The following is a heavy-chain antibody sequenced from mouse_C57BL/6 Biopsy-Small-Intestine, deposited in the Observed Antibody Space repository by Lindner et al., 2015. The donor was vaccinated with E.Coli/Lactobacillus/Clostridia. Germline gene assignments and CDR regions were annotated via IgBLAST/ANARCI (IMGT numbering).Heavy chain of an antibody. CDR3: ARDDCSSTSCPNDF. CDR2: IIPIFGIA. Sequence: SVKVSCKASGGTFSSYGISWVRQAPGQGLEWMGRIIPIFGIANYAQKFQGRVTITADKSTSTAYMELSSLRSEDTAVYYCARDDCSSTSCPNDFWGQGTLVTVSS. J-gene: IGHJ4*01. CDR1: GGTFSSYG. V-gene: IGHV1-81*01. D-gene: IGHD1-1*01.